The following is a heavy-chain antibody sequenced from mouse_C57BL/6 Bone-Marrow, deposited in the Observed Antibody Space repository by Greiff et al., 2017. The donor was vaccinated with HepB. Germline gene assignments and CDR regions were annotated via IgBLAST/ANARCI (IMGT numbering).Heavy chain of an antibody. Sequence: QVQLKESGPELVKPGASVKISCKASGYAFSSSWMNWVKQRPGKGLEWIGRIYPGDGDTNYNGKFKGKATLTADKSSSTAYMQLSSLTSEDSAVYFCARGQGFDYWGQGTTLTVSS. D-gene: IGHD6-1*01. V-gene: IGHV1-82*01. CDR3: ARGQGFDY. CDR1: GYAFSSSW. CDR2: IYPGDGDT. J-gene: IGHJ2*01.